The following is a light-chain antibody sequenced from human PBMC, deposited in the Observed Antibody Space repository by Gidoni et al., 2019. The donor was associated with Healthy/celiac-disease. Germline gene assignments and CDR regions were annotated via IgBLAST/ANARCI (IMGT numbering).Light chain of an antibody. CDR1: SSNIGAGYD. Sequence: QPVLTQPPAVSGAPGQTVTIPCTGSSSNIGAGYDVHWYQQLPGTAPKLLIYGNSNRPSGVPDRFSGSKSGTSASLAITGLQAEDEADYYCQSYDSSLSAVVFGGGTKLTVL. V-gene: IGLV1-40*01. CDR2: GNS. J-gene: IGLJ2*01. CDR3: QSYDSSLSAVV.